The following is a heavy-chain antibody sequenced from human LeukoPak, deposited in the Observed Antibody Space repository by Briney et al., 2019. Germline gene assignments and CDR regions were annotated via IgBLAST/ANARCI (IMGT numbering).Heavy chain of an antibody. J-gene: IGHJ5*02. D-gene: IGHD1-14*01. CDR1: GGSISSSSYY. Sequence: SETLSLTCTVSGGSISSSSYYWGWIRQPPGKGLEWIGSIYYSGSTYYNPSLKSRVTISVDTSKNQFSLKLSSVTAADTAVYYCARVANYRRTHNWFDPWGQGTLVTVSS. CDR2: IYYSGST. CDR3: ARVANYRRTHNWFDP. V-gene: IGHV4-39*07.